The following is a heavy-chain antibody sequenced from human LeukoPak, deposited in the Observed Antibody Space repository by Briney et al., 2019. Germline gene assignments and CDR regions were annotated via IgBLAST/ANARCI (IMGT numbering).Heavy chain of an antibody. CDR1: GFTFSDHY. CDR2: IEKKADRYTT. CDR3: TSGLPAARGAFDM. J-gene: IGHJ3*02. Sequence: DPAGSLRLSCAASGFTFSDHYMDWVRQAPGKGLERVGRIEKKADRYTTQYAASVKGTVTIAREDSKNSLCLQMNSLKTEDTAVYYCTSGLPAARGAFDMWGQGTMVTVSS. D-gene: IGHD6-6*01. V-gene: IGHV3-72*01.